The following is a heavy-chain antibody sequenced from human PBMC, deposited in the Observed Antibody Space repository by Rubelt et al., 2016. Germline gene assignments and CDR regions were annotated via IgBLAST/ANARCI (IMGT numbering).Heavy chain of an antibody. CDR3: ARIGRGGSYSYFDY. V-gene: IGHV2-70*18. CDR2: IDWDDDK. J-gene: IGHJ4*02. Sequence: ESGPGLVKPSETLSLTCAVSGDTSLHFWSWVRQPPGKGLEWLARIDWDDDKYYSTSLKTRLTISRDHSKNQVVLTMTNMDPVDTATYYCARIGRGGSYSYFDYWGQGTLVTVSS. CDR1: GDTSLHFW. D-gene: IGHD1-26*01.